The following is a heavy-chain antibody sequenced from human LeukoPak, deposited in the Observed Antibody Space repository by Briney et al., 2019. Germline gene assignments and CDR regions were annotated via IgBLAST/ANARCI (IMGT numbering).Heavy chain of an antibody. CDR1: GFTFSSYA. Sequence: GRSLRLSCAATGFTFSSYAMHWVRQAPGKGLEWVAVISYDGSKYYADSVKGRFTISRDNSKNTLYLQMNSLRAEDTAVYYCAREFDYWGQGTLVTISS. J-gene: IGHJ4*02. V-gene: IGHV3-30*01. CDR2: ISYDGSK. CDR3: AREFDY.